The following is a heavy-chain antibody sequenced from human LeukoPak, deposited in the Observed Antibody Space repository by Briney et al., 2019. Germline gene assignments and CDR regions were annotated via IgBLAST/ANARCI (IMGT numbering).Heavy chain of an antibody. Sequence: PGGSLRLSCAASGFTFSSYAMSWVRQAPGKGLEWVSGISASGGNTYYADSVKGRFTISRDNSQNTLYLQMNSLRAEDTALYFWAKGYYNGFDPWGQGTLVTVSS. V-gene: IGHV3-23*01. CDR3: AKGYYNGFDP. D-gene: IGHD3-22*01. CDR1: GFTFSSYA. CDR2: ISASGGNT. J-gene: IGHJ5*02.